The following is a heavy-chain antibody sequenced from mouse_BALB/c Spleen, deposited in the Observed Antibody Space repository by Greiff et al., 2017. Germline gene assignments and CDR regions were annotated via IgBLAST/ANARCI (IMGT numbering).Heavy chain of an antibody. J-gene: IGHJ4*01. CDR1: GFTFSSYT. V-gene: IGHV5-12-2*01. D-gene: IGHD2-1*01. CDR2: ISNGGGST. CDR3: AIRRSGNYNYAMDY. Sequence: EVMLVESGGGLVQPGGSLKLSCAASGFTFSSYTMSWVRQTPEKRLEWVAYISNGGGSTYYPDTVKGRFTISRDNAKNTLYLQMSSLKSEDTAMYYCAIRRSGNYNYAMDYWGQGTSVTVSS.